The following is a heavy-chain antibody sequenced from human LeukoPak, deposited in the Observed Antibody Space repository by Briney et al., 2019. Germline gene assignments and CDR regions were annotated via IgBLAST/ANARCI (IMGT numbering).Heavy chain of an antibody. CDR2: ISISSVDS. V-gene: IGHV3-23*01. CDR1: GFTFATYA. D-gene: IGHD3-10*01. Sequence: GGSLRLSCAASGFTFATYAMSWVRQAPGKGLGWVGGISISSVDSYYADSVKGRFSISRDDSKNTLYLQMDRLSDEDTAVYYCAKDRELLFAHCWFDLWGQGTLVTVSS. CDR3: AKDRELLFAHCWFDL. J-gene: IGHJ5*02.